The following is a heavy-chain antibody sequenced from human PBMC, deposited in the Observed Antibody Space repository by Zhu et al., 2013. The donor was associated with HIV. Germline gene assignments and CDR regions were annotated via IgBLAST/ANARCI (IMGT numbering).Heavy chain of an antibody. Sequence: QVQLVQSGAEVKKPGSSVKVSCKASGGTFSSYAISWVRQAPGQGLEWMGGIIPIFGTANYAQKFQGWVTMTRDTSISTAYMELSRLRSDDTAVYYCARDRYDSSGYHTPKDWYFDLWGRGTLVTVSS. CDR3: ARDRYDSSGYHTPKDWYFDL. CDR2: IIPIFGTA. CDR1: GGTFSSYA. V-gene: IGHV1-69*06. J-gene: IGHJ2*01. D-gene: IGHD3-22*01.